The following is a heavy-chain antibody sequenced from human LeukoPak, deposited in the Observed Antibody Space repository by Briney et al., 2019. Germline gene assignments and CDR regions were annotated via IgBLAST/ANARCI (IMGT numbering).Heavy chain of an antibody. D-gene: IGHD5-18*01. V-gene: IGHV1-69*05. Sequence: GASVNVSCKASGGTFSSYAIAWVRQAPGQGLEWMGRITVLSGTTNYAQKFQDRVAITTDEPTSTAYMEVSGLTSEDTAVYYCATELRGYSFGYDSWGQGTLVTVPS. CDR3: ATELRGYSFGYDS. J-gene: IGHJ5*01. CDR2: ITVLSGTT. CDR1: GGTFSSYA.